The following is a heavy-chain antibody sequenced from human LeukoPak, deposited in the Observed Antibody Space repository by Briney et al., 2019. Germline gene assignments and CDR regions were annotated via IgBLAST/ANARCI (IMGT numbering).Heavy chain of an antibody. V-gene: IGHV3-21*01. J-gene: IGHJ4*02. CDR3: ARDVYSSGWAFDY. CDR2: ISSSSSYI. CDR1: GFTFSSYS. D-gene: IGHD6-19*01. Sequence: GGSLRLSCAASGFTFSSYSMNWVRQAPGKGLEWVSSISSSSSYIYYADSVKGRFTISRDNAKNSLYLQMNSLRAEDTAVYYCARDVYSSGWAFDYWGQGTLVTVSS.